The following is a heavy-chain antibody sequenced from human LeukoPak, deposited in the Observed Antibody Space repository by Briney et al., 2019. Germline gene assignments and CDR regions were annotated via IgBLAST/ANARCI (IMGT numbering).Heavy chain of an antibody. CDR1: GFTFSSYW. V-gene: IGHV3-74*01. Sequence: VGSLRLSCAASGFTFSSYWMHWVRQAPGKGLVWVSRINSDGSSTSYADSVKGRFTISRDNAKNTLYLQMNSLRAEDTAVYYCAREEKVVITPRYYGMDVWGQGTTVTVSS. CDR3: AREEKVVITPRYYGMDV. D-gene: IGHD3-22*01. J-gene: IGHJ6*02. CDR2: INSDGSST.